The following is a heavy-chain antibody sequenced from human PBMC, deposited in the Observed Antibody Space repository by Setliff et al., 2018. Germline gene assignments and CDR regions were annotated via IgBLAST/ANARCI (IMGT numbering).Heavy chain of an antibody. CDR1: GFTFSDSA. CDR3: ARGRDYGFDI. J-gene: IGHJ3*02. CDR2: MQTDGITK. Sequence: PGESLKISCETSGFTFSDSAMDWIRQTPGKGLEWVAFMQTDGITKNYADSVKGRFTMSRDISKNMVSLQMNSLRLEDTAIYYCARGRDYGFDIWGQGTMVTVSS. V-gene: IGHV3-30*02. D-gene: IGHD3-16*01.